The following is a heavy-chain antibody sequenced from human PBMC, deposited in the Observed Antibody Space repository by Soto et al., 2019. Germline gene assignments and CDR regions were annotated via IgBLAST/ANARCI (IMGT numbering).Heavy chain of an antibody. D-gene: IGHD6-19*01. Sequence: EVQLLESGGGLVQPGGSLRLSCAASGFTFSSYAMTWVRQAPGKGQEWVSALSGSGGSTYYADSVKGRFTISRDNSRNTLYLQMNSLRAEDTAVYYCAKGTAYSSGWSNYWGQGSLVTVSS. CDR2: LSGSGGST. J-gene: IGHJ4*02. V-gene: IGHV3-23*01. CDR1: GFTFSSYA. CDR3: AKGTAYSSGWSNY.